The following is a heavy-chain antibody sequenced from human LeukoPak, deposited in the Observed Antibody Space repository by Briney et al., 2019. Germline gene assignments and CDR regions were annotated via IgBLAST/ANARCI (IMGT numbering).Heavy chain of an antibody. J-gene: IGHJ4*02. CDR3: ARVGDWNDLVY. D-gene: IGHD1-1*01. V-gene: IGHV4-59*01. CDR1: GGSISPYY. CDR2: ILYSGTTT. Sequence: KTSETLSLTCTVSGGSISPYYWSWIRQTPGKGLEWIGYILYSGTTTNYNPSLKSRVTISVDTSKNQFPLKLSSVTAADTAVYYCARVGDWNDLVYWGQGTLVTVSS.